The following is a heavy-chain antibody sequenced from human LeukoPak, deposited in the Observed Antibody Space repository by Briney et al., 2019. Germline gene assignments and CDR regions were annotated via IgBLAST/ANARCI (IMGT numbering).Heavy chain of an antibody. Sequence: GGSLRLSCAASGFTFSNYWMHWVRQALGKGLVWVSRINTDGSSTTYADSVKGRFTISRDNAKNTLYLQMNSLSAEDTAVYYCARGYSSSYRIDYWGQGTLVTVSS. V-gene: IGHV3-74*01. CDR3: ARGYSSSYRIDY. D-gene: IGHD6-6*01. CDR2: INTDGSST. CDR1: GFTFSNYW. J-gene: IGHJ4*02.